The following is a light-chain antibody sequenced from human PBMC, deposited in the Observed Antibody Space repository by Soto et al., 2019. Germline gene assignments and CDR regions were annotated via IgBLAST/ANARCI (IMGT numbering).Light chain of an antibody. CDR3: SSYTSSSTWL. CDR1: SSDVGAYNY. J-gene: IGLJ3*02. V-gene: IGLV2-14*03. CDR2: EVS. Sequence: QSALTQPASVSGSPGQSITISCTGTSSDVGAYNYVSWYQQHPGKAPKLMIYEVSNRPSGVSNRFSGSKSANTASLTISGXXXXXEXXYYCSSYTSSSTWLFGGGTKLTVL.